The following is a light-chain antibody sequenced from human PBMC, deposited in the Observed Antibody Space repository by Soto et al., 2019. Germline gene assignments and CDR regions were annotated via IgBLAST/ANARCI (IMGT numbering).Light chain of an antibody. V-gene: IGLV2-14*01. CDR3: SSYTSSSTLV. Sequence: QSALTQPASVSGSPGQSITISCTGTSSDVGGYNYVSWYQQHPGKAPKPMIYDVSNRPSGVSNRFSGSKSGNTASLTISGLQAEDEADYYCSSYTSSSTLVFGTGTKATVL. J-gene: IGLJ1*01. CDR2: DVS. CDR1: SSDVGGYNY.